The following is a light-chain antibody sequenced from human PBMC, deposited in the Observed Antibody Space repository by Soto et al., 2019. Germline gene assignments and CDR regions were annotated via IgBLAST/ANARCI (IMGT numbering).Light chain of an antibody. J-gene: IGKJ1*01. V-gene: IGKV3-15*01. Sequence: EILMTQSPATLSVSPWEIATLSCRASQSISINLACYQQKPSQAPRLLIYGASTRATGIPARFSGSGSGTEFTLTISSLQPDDFATYYCQHYNSYSEAFGQGTKVDIK. CDR3: QHYNSYSEA. CDR2: GAS. CDR1: QSISIN.